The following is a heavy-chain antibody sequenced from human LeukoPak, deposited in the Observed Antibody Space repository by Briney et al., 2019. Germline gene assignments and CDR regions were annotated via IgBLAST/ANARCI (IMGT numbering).Heavy chain of an antibody. V-gene: IGHV3-21*01. Sequence: GGSLRLSCAASGFTFSSYAMHWVRQAPGKGLEWVSSISSSSSYIYYADSVKGRFTISRDNAKNSLYLQMNSLRAEDTAVYYCARGGGGSPYFDYWGQGTLVTVSS. D-gene: IGHD3-16*01. CDR2: ISSSSSYI. CDR1: GFTFSSYA. J-gene: IGHJ4*02. CDR3: ARGGGGSPYFDY.